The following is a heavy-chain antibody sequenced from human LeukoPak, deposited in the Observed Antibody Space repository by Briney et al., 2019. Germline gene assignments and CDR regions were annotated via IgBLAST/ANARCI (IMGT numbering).Heavy chain of an antibody. D-gene: IGHD2-8*01. CDR2: ISSSSNYM. CDR3: ARDQTNGVGFDY. V-gene: IGHV3-21*01. Sequence: PGGSLRLSCAASGFTFSSYTMNWVRQAPGKGLEWVSSISSSSNYMYYADSVKGRFTISRDNAKNSLYLQMNSLRAEDTAVYYCARDQTNGVGFDYWGQGTLVTVSS. J-gene: IGHJ4*02. CDR1: GFTFSSYT.